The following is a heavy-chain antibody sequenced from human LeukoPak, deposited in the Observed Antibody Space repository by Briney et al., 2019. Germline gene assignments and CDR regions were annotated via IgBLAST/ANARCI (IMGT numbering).Heavy chain of an antibody. D-gene: IGHD2-2*01. V-gene: IGHV1-2*07. J-gene: IGHJ4*02. Sequence: GASVKVSCKASGYTFTHYYLYWVRQAPGQGPEWMGWINPNTGATKYTDKLHGRVTLTRDTSNTTAYMELSSLESDDSAIYYCARAGLGFCDSSSCYGLDFWGQGTLVTVSS. CDR1: GYTFTHYY. CDR2: INPNTGAT. CDR3: ARAGLGFCDSSSCYGLDF.